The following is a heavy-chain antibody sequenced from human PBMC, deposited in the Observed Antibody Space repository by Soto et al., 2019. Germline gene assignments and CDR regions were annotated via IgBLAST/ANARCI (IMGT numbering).Heavy chain of an antibody. CDR2: ISGSGGST. J-gene: IGHJ4*02. CDR1: GFTFSSYA. Sequence: EVQLLESGGGLVQPGGSLRLSCAASGFTFSSYAMSWVRQAPGKGLEWVSAISGSGGSTYYADSVKGRFTISRDNSKKTLYLQMNSLRAEDTAVYYCAKEAETIAAAGTMVPDYFDYWGQGTLVTVSS. D-gene: IGHD6-13*01. CDR3: AKEAETIAAAGTMVPDYFDY. V-gene: IGHV3-23*01.